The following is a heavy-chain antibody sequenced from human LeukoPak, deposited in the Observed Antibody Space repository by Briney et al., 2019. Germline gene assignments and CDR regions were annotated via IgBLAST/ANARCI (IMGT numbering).Heavy chain of an antibody. J-gene: IGHJ2*01. D-gene: IGHD5-12*01. V-gene: IGHV3-9*01. CDR1: GFTFDDYA. CDR2: ISWNSGSI. Sequence: GGSLRLSCAASGFTFDDYAMHWVRQAPGKGLEWVSGISWNSGSIGYADSVKGRFTISRDNAKNSLYLQMNSLRAEDTALYYCAKVGSGLGWWYFDLWGRGTLVTVSS. CDR3: AKVGSGLGWWYFDL.